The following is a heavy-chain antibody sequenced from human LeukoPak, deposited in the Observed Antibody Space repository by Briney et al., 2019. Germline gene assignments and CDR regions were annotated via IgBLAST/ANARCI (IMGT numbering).Heavy chain of an antibody. CDR1: GGSFSGYY. D-gene: IGHD2-15*01. J-gene: IGHJ4*02. CDR3: ASSPVVAATWY. V-gene: IGHV4-34*01. CDR2: INHSGST. Sequence: SETLSLTCAVYGGSFSGYYWSWIRQPPGKGLEWIGEINHSGSTNYNPSLKSRVTISVDTSKNQFSLKLSSATAADTAVYYCASSPVVAATWYWGQGTLVTVSS.